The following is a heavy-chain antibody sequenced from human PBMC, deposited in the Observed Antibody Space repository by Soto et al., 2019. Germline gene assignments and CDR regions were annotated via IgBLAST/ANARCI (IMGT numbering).Heavy chain of an antibody. CDR2: IKQDGSEK. Sequence: PWGSLRLSCTASLFTFSSYWMSWVRHAPGKGLEWVANIKQDGSEKYYVDSVKGRFTISRDNAKNSMYLQMNSLRAEDTAVYYCARLESGYDSFDYWGQGTLVTVSS. V-gene: IGHV3-7*01. J-gene: IGHJ4*02. D-gene: IGHD5-12*01. CDR3: ARLESGYDSFDY. CDR1: LFTFSSYW.